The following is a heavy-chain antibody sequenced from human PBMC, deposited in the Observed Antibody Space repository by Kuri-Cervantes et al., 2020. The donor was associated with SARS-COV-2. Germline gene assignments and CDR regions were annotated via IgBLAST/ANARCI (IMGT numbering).Heavy chain of an antibody. CDR1: GYIFTSHN. J-gene: IGHJ4*02. V-gene: IGHV1-46*01. Sequence: ASVKVSCKASGYIFTSHNMHWVRQAPGQGLEWMGMLNPSGGSRINTQKFQGRLTMTRGTPTSTVYMEPSSLRSDDTAVYYCAREYYYGSGRYYGAFDHWGQGTPVTVSS. CDR3: AREYYYGSGRYYGAFDH. D-gene: IGHD3-10*01. CDR2: LNPSGGSR.